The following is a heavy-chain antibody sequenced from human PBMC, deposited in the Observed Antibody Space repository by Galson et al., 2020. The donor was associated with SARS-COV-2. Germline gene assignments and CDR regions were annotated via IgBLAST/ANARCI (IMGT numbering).Heavy chain of an antibody. CDR1: GGSIISGAYY. V-gene: IGHV4-61*02. J-gene: IGHJ4*02. D-gene: IGHD1-26*01. CDR3: ARESRWDLYFDS. CDR2: IYTTTGGT. Sequence: SETLSLTCTVSGGSIISGAYYWSWIRQPAGKGLEWIGRIYTTTGGTNYNPSLKSRVTISVDTSKNQFSLRLTSVTAADTAVYYCARESRWDLYFDSWGQGTLVTVSS.